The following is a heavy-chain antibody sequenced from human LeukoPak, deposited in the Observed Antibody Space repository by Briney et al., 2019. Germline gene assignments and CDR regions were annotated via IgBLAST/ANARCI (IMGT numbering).Heavy chain of an antibody. CDR3: ARGRTPNPYFDY. J-gene: IGHJ4*02. V-gene: IGHV3-48*02. Sequence: GGSLRLSCAASGFTFSGYTMNWVRQAPGKGLEWVSSVGSSSSAMYFADSVKGRFTISRDNAKNSLYLQMHSLRDEDTAVYYCARGRTPNPYFDYWGQGTLVTVSS. D-gene: IGHD1/OR15-1a*01. CDR2: VGSSSSAM. CDR1: GFTFSGYT.